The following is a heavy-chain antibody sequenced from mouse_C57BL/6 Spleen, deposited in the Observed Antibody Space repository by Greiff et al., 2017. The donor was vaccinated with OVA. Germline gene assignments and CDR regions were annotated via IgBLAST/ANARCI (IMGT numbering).Heavy chain of an antibody. D-gene: IGHD3-2*02. J-gene: IGHJ4*01. V-gene: IGHV7-1*01. CDR3: ARDAGSGYAMDY. CDR1: GFTFSDFY. Sequence: EVQGVESGGGLVQSGRSLRLSCATSGFTFSDFYMEWVRQAPGKGLEWIAASRNKANDYTTEYSASVKGRFIVSRDTSQSILYLQMNALRAEDTAIYYCARDAGSGYAMDYWGQGTSVTVSS. CDR2: SRNKANDYTT.